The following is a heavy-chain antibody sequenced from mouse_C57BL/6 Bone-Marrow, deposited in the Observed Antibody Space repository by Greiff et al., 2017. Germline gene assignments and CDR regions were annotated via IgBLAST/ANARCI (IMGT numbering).Heavy chain of an antibody. CDR1: GYTFTYYY. Sequence: VQLKESGPVLVKPGASVKMSCKASGYTFTYYYMNWVKQSHGKSLEWIGVINPYNGGTSYNQKFKGKATLTVDKSSSTAYMELNSLTSEDSAVYYCARSNYGFAYWGQGTLVTVSA. J-gene: IGHJ3*01. V-gene: IGHV1-19*01. CDR3: ARSNYGFAY. CDR2: INPYNGGT. D-gene: IGHD2-5*01.